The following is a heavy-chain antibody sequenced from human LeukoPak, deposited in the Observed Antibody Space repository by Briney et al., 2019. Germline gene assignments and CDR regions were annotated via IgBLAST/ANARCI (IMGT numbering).Heavy chain of an antibody. J-gene: IGHJ4*02. CDR1: GFTFTSYA. D-gene: IGHD5-18*01. Sequence: PGGSLRLSCAASGFTFTSYAMSWVRQAPGKGLEWVSIISDSGSSSYYADSVKGRFTISRDNSKNTLYLQMNSLRAEDTAVYYCAKDHRGLTWIPYYFDYWGQGTLVTVSS. V-gene: IGHV3-23*01. CDR3: AKDHRGLTWIPYYFDY. CDR2: ISDSGSSS.